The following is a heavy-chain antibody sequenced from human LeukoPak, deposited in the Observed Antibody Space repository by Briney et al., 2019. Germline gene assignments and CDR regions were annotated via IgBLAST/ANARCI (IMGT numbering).Heavy chain of an antibody. CDR3: AKDRAVVGDYWYFDL. V-gene: IGHV3-23*01. J-gene: IGHJ2*01. Sequence: PGGSLRLSCAASGFTFSSYDMSWVRQAPGKGLEWVSGISGSGGSTYYTDSVKGRFTTSRDNSKNTLYLQMNSLRAEDTAVYYCAKDRAVVGDYWYFDLWARGTLVTVSS. D-gene: IGHD6-19*01. CDR2: ISGSGGST. CDR1: GFTFSSYD.